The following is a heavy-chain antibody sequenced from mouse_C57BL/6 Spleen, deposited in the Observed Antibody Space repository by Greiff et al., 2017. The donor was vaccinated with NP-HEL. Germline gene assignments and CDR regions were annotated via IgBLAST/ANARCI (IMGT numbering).Heavy chain of an antibody. CDR2: IHPNSGST. J-gene: IGHJ3*01. V-gene: IGHV1-64*01. D-gene: IGHD4-1*01. CDR3: ARGTNWEFAY. CDR1: GYTFTSYW. Sequence: VQLQQPGAELVKPGASVKLSCKASGYTFTSYWMHWVKQRPGQGLEWIGMIHPNSGSTNYNEKFKSKATLTVDKSSSTAYMQLSSLTSEDSAVYYCARGTNWEFAYWGQGTLVTVSA.